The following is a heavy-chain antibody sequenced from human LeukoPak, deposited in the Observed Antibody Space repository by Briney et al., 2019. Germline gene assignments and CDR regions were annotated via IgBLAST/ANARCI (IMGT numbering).Heavy chain of an antibody. J-gene: IGHJ6*03. V-gene: IGHV4-31*03. CDR3: ARVVTIFGVVSGYYYYMDV. CDR2: IYYSGST. Sequence: PSQTLSLTCTVSGGSISSGGYYWSWIRQHPGKGLEWIGYIYYSGSTNYNPSLKSRVTISVDTSKNQFSLKLSSVTAADTAVYYCARVVTIFGVVSGYYYYMDVWGKGTTVTVSS. D-gene: IGHD3-3*01. CDR1: GGSISSGGYY.